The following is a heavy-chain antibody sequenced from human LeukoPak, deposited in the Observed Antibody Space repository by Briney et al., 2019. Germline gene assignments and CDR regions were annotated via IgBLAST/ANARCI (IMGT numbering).Heavy chain of an antibody. D-gene: IGHD6-6*01. CDR1: GYTFTSYY. J-gene: IGHJ4*02. Sequence: GASVKVSCKASGYTFTSYYMHWVRQAPGQGLEWMGWINPNSGGTNYAQKSQGRVTMTRDTSISTAYMELSRLRSDDTAVYYCAREYSSSSGYYWGQGTLVTVSS. CDR3: AREYSSSSGYY. V-gene: IGHV1-2*02. CDR2: INPNSGGT.